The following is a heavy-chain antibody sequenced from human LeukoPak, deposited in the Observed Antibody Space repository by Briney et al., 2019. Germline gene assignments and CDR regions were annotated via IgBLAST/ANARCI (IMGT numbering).Heavy chain of an antibody. V-gene: IGHV3-23*01. CDR1: GITLSNYG. CDR3: ARDPLPYCSGGSCYYFDY. CDR2: ISGSGGGT. D-gene: IGHD2-15*01. J-gene: IGHJ4*02. Sequence: GGPLRLSCAVSGITLSNYGMSWVRQAPGKGLEWVAGISGSGGGTYYADSVKGRFTISRDNSKNTLYLQMNSLRAEDTAVYYCARDPLPYCSGGSCYYFDYWGQGTLVTVSS.